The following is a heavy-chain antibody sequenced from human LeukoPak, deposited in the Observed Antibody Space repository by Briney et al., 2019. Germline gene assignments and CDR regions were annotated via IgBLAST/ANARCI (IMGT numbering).Heavy chain of an antibody. V-gene: IGHV3-30-3*01. CDR1: GFTFSYYT. J-gene: IGHJ4*02. Sequence: GRSLRLSCAASGFTFSYYTMHWVRQAPGKGLEWVAVISYDGSNKYYADSVKGRFTISRDNAKNSLSLQMNSLRAEDTAVYYCARCSGSSTYHSDDYWGQGTLVTVSS. CDR3: ARCSGSSTYHSDDY. D-gene: IGHD2-15*01. CDR2: ISYDGSNK.